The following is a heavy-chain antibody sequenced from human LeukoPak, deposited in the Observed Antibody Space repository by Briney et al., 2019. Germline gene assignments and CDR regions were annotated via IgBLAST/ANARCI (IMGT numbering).Heavy chain of an antibody. CDR3: ARGSTYYDSSGQVPFDY. Sequence: GGSLRLSCAASGFTFSTYSMNWVRQAPGKGLEWVSYISSSRSTIYYADSVKGRFTISRDNAKNSLYLQMNSLRAEDTAVYYCARGSTYYDSSGQVPFDYWGQGTLVTVSS. D-gene: IGHD3-22*01. V-gene: IGHV3-48*01. CDR1: GFTFSTYS. CDR2: ISSSRSTI. J-gene: IGHJ4*02.